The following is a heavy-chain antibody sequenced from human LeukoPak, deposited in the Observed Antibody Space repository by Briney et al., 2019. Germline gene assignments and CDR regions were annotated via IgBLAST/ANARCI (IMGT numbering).Heavy chain of an antibody. V-gene: IGHV1-8*01. CDR3: AIRTPVDIVATLGERVKKGLGY. Sequence: GASVRVSCKASGYTFTSYDINWLRQATGQGLEWMGWMSPNSGNTGYAQKFQGRVTMTRNTSMSTAYMELSSLRSEDTAVYYCAIRTPVDIVATLGERVKKGLGYWGQGTLVTVSS. D-gene: IGHD5-12*01. J-gene: IGHJ4*02. CDR1: GYTFTSYD. CDR2: MSPNSGNT.